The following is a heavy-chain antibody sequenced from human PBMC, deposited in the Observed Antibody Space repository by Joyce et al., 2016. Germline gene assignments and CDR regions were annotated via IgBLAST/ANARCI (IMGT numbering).Heavy chain of an antibody. J-gene: IGHJ4*02. V-gene: IGHV3-74*01. CDR2: INPEETTT. CDR3: VRSMTGIWDY. Sequence: EVQVVESGGGLVQPGASLRLSCVDSEITFRSLWMHWVCQAPGKGLVWVSRINPEETTTNYAESVGGRFTISRDNAKNTLYLKMNSLRAEDTAIYYCVRSMTGIWDYWGKGTLVSVSS. D-gene: IGHD1-20*01. CDR1: EITFRSLW.